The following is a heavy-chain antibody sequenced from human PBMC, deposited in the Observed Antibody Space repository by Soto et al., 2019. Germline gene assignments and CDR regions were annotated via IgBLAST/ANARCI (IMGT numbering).Heavy chain of an antibody. CDR3: ARAFNYRVVRGVITWFDP. J-gene: IGHJ5*02. V-gene: IGHV4-59*01. CDR2: IYYSGST. D-gene: IGHD3-10*01. CDR1: GGSISSYY. Sequence: QVQLQESGPGLVKPSETLSLTCTVSGGSISSYYWSWIRQPPGKGLEWIGYIYYSGSTNYNPSLKSRVTISVDTSKNQFSLKLSSVTAADTAVYYCARAFNYRVVRGVITWFDPWGQGTLVTVSS.